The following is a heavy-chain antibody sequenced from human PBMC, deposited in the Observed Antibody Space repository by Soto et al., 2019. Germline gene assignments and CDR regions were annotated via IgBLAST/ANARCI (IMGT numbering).Heavy chain of an antibody. CDR3: ARWRGSSSYGMDV. J-gene: IGHJ6*02. Sequence: GGSLRLSCAASGFTFSDSAIQWVRQASGKGLEWVGRIRSKANDYATAYAASVKGRFTISRDDSKNTAYLQMNSLKTEDTAVYYCARWRGSSSYGMDVWGQGTTVTVS. D-gene: IGHD6-6*01. CDR2: IRSKANDYAT. CDR1: GFTFSDSA. V-gene: IGHV3-73*01.